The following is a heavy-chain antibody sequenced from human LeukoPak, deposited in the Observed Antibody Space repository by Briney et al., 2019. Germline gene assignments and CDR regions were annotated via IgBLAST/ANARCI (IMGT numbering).Heavy chain of an antibody. J-gene: IGHJ6*03. D-gene: IGHD1-1*01. Sequence: GGTLRLSCAASGFTFSSYSMNWVRQAPGKGLEWVSSISSSSSYIYYVDSVKGRFTISRDNAKNSLYLQMNSLRAEDTAVYYCARDRLLEDRDYSSYYYMDVWGKGTTVTVSS. CDR1: GFTFSSYS. CDR3: ARDRLLEDRDYSSYYYMDV. CDR2: ISSSSSYI. V-gene: IGHV3-21*01.